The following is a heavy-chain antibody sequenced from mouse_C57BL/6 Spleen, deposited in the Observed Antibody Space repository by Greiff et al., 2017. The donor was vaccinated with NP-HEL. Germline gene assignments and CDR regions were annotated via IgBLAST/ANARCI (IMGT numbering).Heavy chain of an antibody. D-gene: IGHD2-2*01. CDR3: ARPNYYGYDGYFDV. Sequence: EVQRVESGGGLVKPGGSLKLSCAASGFTFSDYGMHWVRQAPEKGLEWVAYISSGSSTIYYADTVKGRFTISRDNAKNTLFLQMTSLRSEDTAMYYCARPNYYGYDGYFDVWGTGTTVTVSS. CDR2: ISSGSSTI. V-gene: IGHV5-17*01. J-gene: IGHJ1*03. CDR1: GFTFSDYG.